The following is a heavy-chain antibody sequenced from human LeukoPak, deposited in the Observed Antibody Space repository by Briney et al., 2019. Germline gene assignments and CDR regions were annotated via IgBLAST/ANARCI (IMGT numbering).Heavy chain of an antibody. V-gene: IGHV3-48*03. D-gene: IGHD6-13*01. CDR1: GFTFSSYE. CDR3: ARDEAVWEQQLGDDY. J-gene: IGHJ4*02. Sequence: PGGSLRLSCAASGFTFSSYEMNWVRQAPGKGLEWVSYISSSGSTIYYADSMKGRFTISRDNAKNSLYLQMNSLRAEDTAVYYCARDEAVWEQQLGDDYWGQGTLVTVSS. CDR2: ISSSGSTI.